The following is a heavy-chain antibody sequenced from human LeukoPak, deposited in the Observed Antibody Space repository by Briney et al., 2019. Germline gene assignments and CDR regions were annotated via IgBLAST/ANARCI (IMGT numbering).Heavy chain of an antibody. CDR1: GYSFTSYW. Sequence: GESLKISCKGSGYSFTSYWIGWVRQMPGNGLEWMGMIYPGDSDTRYSPSFQGQVTISADKSISTAYLQWSSLKASDTAMYYCARQIAVADYYMDVWGKGTTVTVSS. V-gene: IGHV5-51*01. D-gene: IGHD6-19*01. CDR2: IYPGDSDT. J-gene: IGHJ6*03. CDR3: ARQIAVADYYMDV.